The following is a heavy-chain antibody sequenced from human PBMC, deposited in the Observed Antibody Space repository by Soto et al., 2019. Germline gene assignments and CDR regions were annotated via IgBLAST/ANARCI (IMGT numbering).Heavy chain of an antibody. D-gene: IGHD2-15*01. CDR3: ARRSRCSGGSCYSGPYFDY. Sequence: GGSLRLSCATSGFTFSDYYMSWIRQAPGKGLEWVSYISSSSSYTNYADSVKGRFTISRDNAKNSLYLQMNSLRAEDTAVYYCARRSRCSGGSCYSGPYFDYWGQGTLVTVSS. CDR2: ISSSSSYT. J-gene: IGHJ4*02. CDR1: GFTFSDYY. V-gene: IGHV3-11*06.